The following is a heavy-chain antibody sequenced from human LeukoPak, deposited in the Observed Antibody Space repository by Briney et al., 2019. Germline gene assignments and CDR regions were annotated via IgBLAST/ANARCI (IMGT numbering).Heavy chain of an antibody. CDR1: GFTFSSYA. D-gene: IGHD3-9*01. CDR2: ISGSGGST. Sequence: GRSLRLSCAASGFTFSSYAMSWVRQAPGKGLEWVSAISGSGGSTYYADSVKGRFTISRDNSKNTLYLQMNSLRAEDTAVYYCATAPYYDILTGSQTDYWGQGTLVTVSS. V-gene: IGHV3-23*01. J-gene: IGHJ4*02. CDR3: ATAPYYDILTGSQTDY.